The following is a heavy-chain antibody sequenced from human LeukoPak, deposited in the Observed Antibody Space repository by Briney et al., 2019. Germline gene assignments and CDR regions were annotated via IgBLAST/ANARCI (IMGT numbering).Heavy chain of an antibody. CDR1: GFTFSSYW. D-gene: IGHD2-15*01. CDR2: INSDGSST. J-gene: IGHJ4*02. Sequence: GGSLRLSCAASGFTFSSYWMHWVRQAPGEGLVWVSRINSDGSSTSYADSVKGRFTISRDNAKNTLYLQMNSLRAEDTAVYYCARDRYCSGGSCYAVDYWGQGTLVTVSS. CDR3: ARDRYCSGGSCYAVDY. V-gene: IGHV3-74*01.